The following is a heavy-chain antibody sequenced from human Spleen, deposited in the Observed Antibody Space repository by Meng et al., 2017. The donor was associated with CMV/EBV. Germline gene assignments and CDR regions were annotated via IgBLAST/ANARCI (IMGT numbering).Heavy chain of an antibody. CDR3: AFSSXISPLGY. CDR1: RFTFSNYX. Sequence: LSLTXAASRFTFSNYXKSWVRQAPGKXLXWVANIKQDGSEKYXXDSVXGRFTISRDNAKNSLFLQXXSLRAEDTAXYYCAFSSXISPLGYWGQGTLVTVSS. D-gene: IGHD2-15*01. V-gene: IGHV3-7*01. CDR2: IKQDGSEK. J-gene: IGHJ4*02.